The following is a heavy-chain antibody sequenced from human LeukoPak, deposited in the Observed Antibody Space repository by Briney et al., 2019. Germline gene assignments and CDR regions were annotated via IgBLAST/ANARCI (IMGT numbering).Heavy chain of an antibody. CDR3: ARSTTIFGVLIPCGWFDP. D-gene: IGHD3-3*01. V-gene: IGHV1-2*02. CDR2: INPKSGGT. Sequence: ASVKVSCKASVYIFSGYYMHWVRQAPGQGLEWMGWINPKSGGTNYAQQFQGRVTMTRDTSISTAYMELSRLRSDDTAVYYCARSTTIFGVLIPCGWFDPWGQGTLVIVSS. CDR1: VYIFSGYY. J-gene: IGHJ5*02.